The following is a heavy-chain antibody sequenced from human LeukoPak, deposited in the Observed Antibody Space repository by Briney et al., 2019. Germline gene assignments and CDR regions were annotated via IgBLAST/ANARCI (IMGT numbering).Heavy chain of an antibody. J-gene: IGHJ4*02. V-gene: IGHV4-34*01. D-gene: IGHD6-6*01. Sequence: SETLSLTCAVYGGSFSGYHWSWIRQPPGKGLEWIGEINHSGSTNYNPSLKSRVTISVDTSKNQFSLKLSSVTAADTAVYYCARGPLIAARPTYYFDYWGQGTLVTVSS. CDR3: ARGPLIAARPTYYFDY. CDR2: INHSGST. CDR1: GGSFSGYH.